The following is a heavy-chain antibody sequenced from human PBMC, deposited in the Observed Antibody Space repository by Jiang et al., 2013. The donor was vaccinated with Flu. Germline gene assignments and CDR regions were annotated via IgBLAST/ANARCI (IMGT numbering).Heavy chain of an antibody. D-gene: IGHD6-19*01. CDR2: ISSSGSTI. CDR1: GFTFSSYE. Sequence: AASGFTFSSYEMNWVRQAPGKGLEWVSYISSSGSTIYYADSVKGRFTISRDNAKNSLYLQMNSLRAEDTAVYYCASVYSSGWYSRFDYWGQGTLVTVSS. CDR3: ASVYSSGWYSRFDY. V-gene: IGHV3-48*03. J-gene: IGHJ4*02.